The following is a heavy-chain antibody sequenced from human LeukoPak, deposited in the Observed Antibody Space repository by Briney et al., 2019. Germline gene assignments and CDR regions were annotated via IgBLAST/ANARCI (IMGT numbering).Heavy chain of an antibody. V-gene: IGHV1-69*01. J-gene: IGHJ6*03. CDR1: GGTFSSYA. CDR3: ARGYSSSFYYYMDV. Sequence: SVKVSCKASGGTFSSYAISWVRQAPGQGLEWMGGVIPILGTANYAQKFQGRVTITADESTSTAYMELSSLRSEDTAVYYCARGYSSSFYYYMDVWGKGTTVTISS. D-gene: IGHD6-13*01. CDR2: VIPILGTA.